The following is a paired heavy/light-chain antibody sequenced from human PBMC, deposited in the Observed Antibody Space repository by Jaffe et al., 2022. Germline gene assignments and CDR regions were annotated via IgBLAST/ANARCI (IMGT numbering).Light chain of an antibody. V-gene: IGLV2-14*01. CDR3: CSHRGFIAFYV. CDR1: SSDIGAYNY. J-gene: IGLJ1*01. CDR2: EVS. Sequence: QSALTQPASVSGSPGQSITISCTGTSSDIGAYNYVSWYQQHPGRAPKLIISEVSNRPSGVSNRFSGSKSANTASLTISGLQAEDEADYYCCSHRGFIAFYVFGTGTRVTVL.
Heavy chain of an antibody. D-gene: IGHD2-21*01. CDR2: IDTSGGMI. J-gene: IGHJ4*02. V-gene: IGHV3-48*03. CDR3: ARETANCGGDCYDY. CDR1: GFTFSSYE. Sequence: EVQLVESGGGLVQPGGSLRVSCAVSGFTFSSYEMNWVRQAPGKGLEWVSYIDTSGGMIHYAESVKGRFTVSRDNAKNVLYLQMNSLRADDTAVYYCARETANCGGDCYDYWGQGTLVTVSS.